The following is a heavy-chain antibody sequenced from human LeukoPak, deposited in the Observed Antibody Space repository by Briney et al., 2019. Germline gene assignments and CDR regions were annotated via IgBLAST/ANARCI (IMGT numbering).Heavy chain of an antibody. V-gene: IGHV1-2*02. CDR1: GYTFTDYY. CDR3: ARDLIGGSYYMVY. D-gene: IGHD1-26*01. J-gene: IGHJ4*02. CDR2: INPNSGGT. Sequence: ASVKVSCKASGYTFTDYYMHWVRQAPGQGLEWMGWINPNSGGTNYAQNFQGRVTMTWDTSISTAYMELNRLRSDDTAVYYCARDLIGGSYYMVYWCQGTLVTVSS.